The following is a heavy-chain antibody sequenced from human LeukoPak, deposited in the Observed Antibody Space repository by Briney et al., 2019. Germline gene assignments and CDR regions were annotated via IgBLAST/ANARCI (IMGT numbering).Heavy chain of an antibody. D-gene: IGHD3-3*01. CDR1: GGSFSGYY. CDR3: ASSITIFGVVIIRGY. V-gene: IGHV4-34*01. CDR2: INHSGSA. Sequence: PPETLSLTCAVYGGSFSGYYWSWIRQPPGKGLEWIGEINHSGSANYNPSLKSRVTISVDTSKNQFSLKLSSVTAADTAVYYCASSITIFGVVIIRGYWGQGTLVTVSS. J-gene: IGHJ4*02.